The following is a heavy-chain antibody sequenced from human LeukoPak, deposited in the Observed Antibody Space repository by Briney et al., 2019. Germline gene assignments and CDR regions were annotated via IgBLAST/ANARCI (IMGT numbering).Heavy chain of an antibody. CDR2: IYYSGST. Sequence: SETLSLTCTVSGGSISSYYWSWIRQPPGKGLEWIGYIYYSGSTNYNPSLKSRVTISVDTSKNQFSLKLSSVTAADTAVYYCAGLRLGELSLDYWGQGTLVTVSS. J-gene: IGHJ4*02. CDR1: GGSISSYY. D-gene: IGHD3-16*02. CDR3: AGLRLGELSLDY. V-gene: IGHV4-59*01.